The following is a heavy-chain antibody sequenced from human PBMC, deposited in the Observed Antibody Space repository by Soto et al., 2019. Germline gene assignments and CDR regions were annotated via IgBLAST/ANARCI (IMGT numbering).Heavy chain of an antibody. J-gene: IGHJ6*02. V-gene: IGHV4-30-2*01. CDR3: ARSYGMDV. Sequence: LSLTCAVSGGSISSGGYSWSWIRQPPGKGLEWIGYIYHSGSTYYNPSLKSRVTISVDKSKNHFSLKLSSVTAADTAVYYCARSYGMDVWGQGTTVTVAS. CDR1: GGSISSGGYS. CDR2: IYHSGST.